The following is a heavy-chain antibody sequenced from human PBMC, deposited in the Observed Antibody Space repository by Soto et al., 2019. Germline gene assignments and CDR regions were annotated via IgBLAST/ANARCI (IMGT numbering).Heavy chain of an antibody. CDR3: AKVSVYYDFWSGDDDNWFDT. V-gene: IGHV3-23*01. CDR1: GFTFSSYA. CDR2: ISVSGGST. J-gene: IGHJ5*02. D-gene: IGHD3-3*01. Sequence: GGSLRLSCAASGFTFSSYAMSWVRQAPGKGLEWVSAISVSGGSTYYADSVKGRFTISRDNAKNTLYLQMNSLRAEDTAVYYCAKVSVYYDFWSGDDDNWFDTWGQGTLVTVSS.